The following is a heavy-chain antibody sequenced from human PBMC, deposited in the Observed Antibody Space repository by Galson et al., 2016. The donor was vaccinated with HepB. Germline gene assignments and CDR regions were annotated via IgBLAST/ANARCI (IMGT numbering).Heavy chain of an antibody. Sequence: TLSLTCTVSGGSISSGDYYWSWIRQPPGKGLEWIGYIYYSGSTYHSPSLKSRVTISVDTSKNQFSLKLNSVTAADTAVYYCARGSAFGGVDNPGQGTLVTVSS. D-gene: IGHD3-16*01. V-gene: IGHV4-30-4*01. CDR1: GGSISSGDYY. J-gene: IGHJ4*02. CDR3: ARGSAFGGVDN. CDR2: IYYSGST.